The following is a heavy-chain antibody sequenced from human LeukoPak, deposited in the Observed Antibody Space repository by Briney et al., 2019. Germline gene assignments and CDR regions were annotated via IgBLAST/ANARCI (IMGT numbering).Heavy chain of an antibody. J-gene: IGHJ5*02. CDR1: GGSISSYY. V-gene: IGHV4-59*01. CDR3: ARNTYYYDSSSYYINWFDP. Sequence: SETLSLTCTVSGGSISSYYWSWIRQPPGKGLEWIGYIYYSGSTNYNPSLKSRVTISVDTSKNQFSLKLSSVTGADTAVYYCARNTYYYDSSSYYINWFDPWGQGTLVTVSS. D-gene: IGHD3-22*01. CDR2: IYYSGST.